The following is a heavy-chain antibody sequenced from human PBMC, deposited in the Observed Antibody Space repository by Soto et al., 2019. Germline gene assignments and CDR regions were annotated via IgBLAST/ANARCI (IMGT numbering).Heavy chain of an antibody. CDR1: AGSIRSYY. CDR3: ASTYYATFDY. Sequence: SETLSLTCTVSAGSIRSYYWSWIRQPPGKGLEWIGYIYYIGNIDYNPSLRSRVAISMDTSKNQFYLKLSSVTAADTAVYYCASTYYATFDYWSQGTLVTVSS. V-gene: IGHV4-59*01. J-gene: IGHJ4*02. CDR2: IYYIGNI. D-gene: IGHD3-22*01.